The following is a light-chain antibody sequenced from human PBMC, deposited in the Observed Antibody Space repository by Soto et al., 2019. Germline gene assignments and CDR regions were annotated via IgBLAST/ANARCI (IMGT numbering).Light chain of an antibody. Sequence: QSVLTQPPSASGTPGQRVTISCSGGSSNIGGNTVNWYQQLPGAAPKLIIFSNSQRPSGVPDRFSGSKSGTSASLAIGGLQSEDEAEYYCSACDDSLNGPLFGGGTKLTVL. CDR2: SNS. CDR1: SSNIGGNT. CDR3: SACDDSLNGPL. J-gene: IGLJ2*01. V-gene: IGLV1-44*01.